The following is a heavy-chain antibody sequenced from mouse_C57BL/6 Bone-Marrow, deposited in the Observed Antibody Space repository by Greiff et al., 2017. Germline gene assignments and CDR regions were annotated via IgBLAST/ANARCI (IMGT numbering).Heavy chain of an antibody. CDR1: GYTFTDYY. CDR3: ATSSGYVLYWYFDV. Sequence: EVQLQQSGPELVKPGASVKISCKASGYTFTDYYMNWVKQSHGKSLAWIGDINPNNGGTSYNQKFKGKATLTVDKSSSTAYMELRSLTSADSAVYYCATSSGYVLYWYFDVWGTGTTVTVSS. CDR2: INPNNGGT. J-gene: IGHJ1*03. V-gene: IGHV1-26*01. D-gene: IGHD3-2*02.